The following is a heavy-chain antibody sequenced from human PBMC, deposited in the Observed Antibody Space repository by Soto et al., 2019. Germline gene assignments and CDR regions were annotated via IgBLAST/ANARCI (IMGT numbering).Heavy chain of an antibody. J-gene: IGHJ4*02. CDR2: ISGSGSYT. D-gene: IGHD3-3*01. CDR3: AKKVTIYAVDPADY. CDR1: GFIFSRSA. Sequence: PGGSLRLSCAASGFIFSRSAMNWVRQAPGKGLEWVSGISGSGSYTYYADSVKGRFTISRDNSKNTLYLQMNSLRAEDTAVYFCAKKVTIYAVDPADYWGQGTQVTVSS. V-gene: IGHV3-23*01.